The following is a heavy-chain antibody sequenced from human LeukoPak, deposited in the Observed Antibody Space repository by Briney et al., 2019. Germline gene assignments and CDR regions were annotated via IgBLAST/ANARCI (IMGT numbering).Heavy chain of an antibody. V-gene: IGHV4-39*07. CDR3: ARDGGDFWSGRRYYYMDV. CDR1: GDSVSSSICY. J-gene: IGHJ6*03. Sequence: SETLSLTCTVSGDSVSSSICYWGWIRQPPGKGLEWIGNIYYGGNTYYNPSLKSRVTISVDTSKNQFSLRLSSVTAADTAVYYCARDGGDFWSGRRYYYMDVWGKGTTVTVSS. D-gene: IGHD3-3*01. CDR2: IYYGGNT.